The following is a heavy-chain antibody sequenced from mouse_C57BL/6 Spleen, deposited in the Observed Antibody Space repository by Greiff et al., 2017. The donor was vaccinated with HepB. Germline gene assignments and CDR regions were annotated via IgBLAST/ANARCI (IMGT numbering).Heavy chain of an antibody. V-gene: IGHV1-61*01. CDR2: IYPSDSET. D-gene: IGHD1-1*01. CDR3: ARRGAVVARYWYVDV. CDR1: GYTFTSYW. Sequence: QVQLQQPGAELVRPGSSVKLSCKASGYTFTSYWMDWVKQRPGQGLEWIGNIYPSDSETHYNQKFKDKATLTVDKSSSTAYMQLSSLTSEDSAVYYCARRGAVVARYWYVDVWGTGTTVTVSS. J-gene: IGHJ1*03.